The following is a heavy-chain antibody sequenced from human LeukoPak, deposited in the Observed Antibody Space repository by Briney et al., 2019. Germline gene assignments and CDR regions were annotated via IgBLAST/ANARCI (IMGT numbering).Heavy chain of an antibody. V-gene: IGHV3-74*01. J-gene: IGHJ4*02. CDR2: ISSDGSST. CDR1: EFTFSYYW. CDR3: ARDDSNGIDY. D-gene: IGHD6-19*01. Sequence: GGSLRLSCVASEFTFSYYWMYWVRQAPGQDLVSVSRISSDGSSTTYAESVKGRFTISRDNAKNTLYLQMNSLRAEDTAIYYCARDDSNGIDYWGQGTLVTVSS.